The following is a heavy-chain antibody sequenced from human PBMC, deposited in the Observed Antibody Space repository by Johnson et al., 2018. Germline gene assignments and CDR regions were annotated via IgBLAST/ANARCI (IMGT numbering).Heavy chain of an antibody. CDR2: IYYSGTI. CDR3: ARDPSVAGIRPLNYYGFDG. D-gene: IGHD6-19*01. CDR1: GGSMNNYY. J-gene: IGHJ6*02. V-gene: IGHV4-59*01. Sequence: QVRLQESGPGLVKPSETLSLTCTVSGGSMNNYYWSWIRQSPGTGLEWIGYIYYSGTINYTPSLTNRVTISVDTAKNQFSLMLNSVTAADKAVYYCARDPSVAGIRPLNYYGFDGWGQGTAVTVSS.